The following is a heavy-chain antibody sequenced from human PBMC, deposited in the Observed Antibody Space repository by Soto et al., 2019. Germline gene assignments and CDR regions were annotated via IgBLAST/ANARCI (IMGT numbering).Heavy chain of an antibody. J-gene: IGHJ6*03. CDR1: GFTFSSYW. Sequence: GGSLRLSCAASGFTFSSYWMSWVRQAPGKGLEWVANIKQDGSEKYYVDSVKGRFTISRDNAKNSLYLQMNSLRAEDTAVYYCARGTTTRIITMAPQDYYYDMDVWGKGTSVTVSS. CDR3: ARGTTTRIITMAPQDYYYDMDV. V-gene: IGHV3-7*03. D-gene: IGHD3-10*01. CDR2: IKQDGSEK.